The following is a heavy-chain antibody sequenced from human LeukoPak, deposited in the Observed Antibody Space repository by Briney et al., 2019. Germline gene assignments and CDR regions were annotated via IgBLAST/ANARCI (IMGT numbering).Heavy chain of an antibody. D-gene: IGHD1-26*01. CDR3: AKGGRTKDY. J-gene: IGHJ4*02. Sequence: GRSLRPSCVAAAFTFGSYAISWVRLAARNWLEWDSVISDSGDRKYYADSVKGRFTSSRDNSKNTLYLEMNSLRAEDTAVYYCAKGGRTKDYWGQGTLVTVSS. CDR2: ISDSGDRK. V-gene: IGHV3-23*01. CDR1: AFTFGSYA.